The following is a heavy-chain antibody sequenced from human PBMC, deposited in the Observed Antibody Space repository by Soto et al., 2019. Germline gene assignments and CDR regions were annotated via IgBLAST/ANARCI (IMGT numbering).Heavy chain of an antibody. V-gene: IGHV3-9*01. CDR2: ISWNSGSI. Sequence: PGGSLRLSCAASGFTFDDYAMHWVRQAPGKGLEWVSGISWNSGSIGYSDSVKGRFTISRDNAKNSLYLQMNSLRAEDTALYYCAKDIAPLTIHPEFDYWGQGTLVTVSS. CDR1: GFTFDDYA. CDR3: AKDIAPLTIHPEFDY. D-gene: IGHD3-3*01. J-gene: IGHJ4*02.